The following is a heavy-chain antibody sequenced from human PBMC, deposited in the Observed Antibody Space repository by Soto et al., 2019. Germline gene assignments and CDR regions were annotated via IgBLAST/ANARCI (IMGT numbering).Heavy chain of an antibody. D-gene: IGHD5-12*01. CDR3: AKASKGYTGYDLDF. V-gene: IGHV3-23*01. J-gene: IGHJ4*02. CDR1: GFSFGGHA. CDR2: ISGSGATN. Sequence: EVELLQSGGDLVQPGGSLRLSFEVSGFSFGGHAITWVRQAPGKGLEWVSTISGSGATNYYADSVRGWFTISRDNSKDTLYLQMGSLRAEDTAVYFCAKASKGYTGYDLDFWGQGTPVTVSP.